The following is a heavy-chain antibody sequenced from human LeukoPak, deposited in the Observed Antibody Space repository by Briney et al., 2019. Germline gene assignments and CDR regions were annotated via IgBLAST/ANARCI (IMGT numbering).Heavy chain of an antibody. Sequence: GGSLRLSCAASGFTFDNYGMHWVHQAPGKGLEWVAVISYDGSNKYYADSVKGRFTISRDNSKNTLYLQMNSLRAEDTAVYYCARVLWGSGSYYNRPVDYWGQGTLVSVSS. J-gene: IGHJ4*02. CDR1: GFTFDNYG. CDR2: ISYDGSNK. D-gene: IGHD3-10*01. V-gene: IGHV3-30*19. CDR3: ARVLWGSGSYYNRPVDY.